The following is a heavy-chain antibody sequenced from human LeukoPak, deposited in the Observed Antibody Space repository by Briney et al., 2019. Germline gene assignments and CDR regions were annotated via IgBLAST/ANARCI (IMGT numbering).Heavy chain of an antibody. Sequence: SETLSLTCTVSGGSVSSGSYHWSWIRQPPGKGLEWIGYIYYSGSTNYNPSLKSRVTISVDTSKNQFSLKLSSVTAADTAVYYCARDWVVPAAMDYYYYYGMDVWGKGTTVTVSS. CDR2: IYYSGST. CDR3: ARDWVVPAAMDYYYYYGMDV. D-gene: IGHD2-2*01. CDR1: GGSVSSGSYH. V-gene: IGHV4-61*01. J-gene: IGHJ6*04.